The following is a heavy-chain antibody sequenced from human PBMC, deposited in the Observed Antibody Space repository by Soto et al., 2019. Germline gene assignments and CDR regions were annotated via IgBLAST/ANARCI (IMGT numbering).Heavy chain of an antibody. J-gene: IGHJ3*02. CDR2: INPATGAA. CDR1: GYPVTAYY. D-gene: IGHD3-3*01. CDR3: ARGGGVGVAGSAAFDM. Sequence: QLHLVQSGAVVKKPGASVTVSCSASGYPVTAYYMHWVRQAPGRGLEWMGGINPATGAAKYTQTCRGRGTLTRDTSTSTVFMELGGLTSEATAVFFCARGGGVGVAGSAAFDMWGQGTLVTVSS. V-gene: IGHV1-2*02.